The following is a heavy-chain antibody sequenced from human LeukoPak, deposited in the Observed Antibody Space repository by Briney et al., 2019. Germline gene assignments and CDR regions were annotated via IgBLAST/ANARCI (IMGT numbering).Heavy chain of an antibody. J-gene: IGHJ4*02. D-gene: IGHD1-26*01. CDR2: IWYDGSNK. CDR1: GFTFRSHG. CDR3: AGDRATSYFDY. V-gene: IGHV3-33*01. Sequence: GGSLRLSCAASGFTFRSHGMHWVRQAPGKGLEWVAFIWYDGSNKYYTDSVKGRFTISRDNSKNTLYLQMNSLRAEDTAVYYCAGDRATSYFDYWGQGTLVAVSS.